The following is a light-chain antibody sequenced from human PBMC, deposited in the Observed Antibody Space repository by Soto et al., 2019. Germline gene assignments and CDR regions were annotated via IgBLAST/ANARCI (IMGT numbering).Light chain of an antibody. CDR3: SSYTSTNTGVV. Sequence: QSALTQPASVSGSPGQSITISCTGTSSDVGGYKYVSWYQQHPGKAPKLMIYEVSNRPSGVSNRFSGSKSGNTASLTISGLQADDEADYYCSSYTSTNTGVVFGGGTKLTVL. CDR2: EVS. J-gene: IGLJ2*01. CDR1: SSDVGGYKY. V-gene: IGLV2-14*01.